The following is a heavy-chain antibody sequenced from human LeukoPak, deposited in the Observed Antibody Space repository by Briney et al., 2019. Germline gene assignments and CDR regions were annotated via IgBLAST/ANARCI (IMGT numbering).Heavy chain of an antibody. CDR3: GRGSVGFGELNY. V-gene: IGHV3-30-3*01. J-gene: IGHJ4*02. D-gene: IGHD3-10*01. CDR2: ISYDGSNK. Sequence: PGGSLRLSCAASGFSFRDYRMTWVRQAPGKGLEWVAVISYDGSNKFYADSVKGRFTLSRDNSKNTLYLQMNSLRIEDTAVYYCGRGSVGFGELNYWGQGTLVTVSS. CDR1: GFSFRDYR.